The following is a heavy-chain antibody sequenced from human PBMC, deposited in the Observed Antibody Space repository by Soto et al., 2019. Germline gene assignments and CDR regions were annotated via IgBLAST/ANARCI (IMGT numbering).Heavy chain of an antibody. D-gene: IGHD3-10*01. J-gene: IGHJ6*02. CDR3: VRVGITFIRGIIRGDHDGLDV. CDR1: GFTFSSYT. V-gene: IGHV3-21*01. CDR2: INGVGTYV. Sequence: EVRLVESGGGLVKTGGSLRISCAASGFTFSSYTMNWVRQAPGKGLEWVANINGVGTYVYYIDSVQGRFTISRDNAKNSIYLKMSTMRADNTEVYYCVRVGITFIRGIIRGDHDGLDVWGQGTPVTVSS.